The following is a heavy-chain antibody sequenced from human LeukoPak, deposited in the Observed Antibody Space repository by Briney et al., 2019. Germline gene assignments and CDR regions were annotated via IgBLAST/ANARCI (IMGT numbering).Heavy chain of an antibody. V-gene: IGHV3-20*04. CDR1: GFTFSNYG. Sequence: GGSLRLSCAASGFTFSNYGMSWVRQAPGKGLEWVSGINWNGGSTGYADSVKGRFTISRDNAKNSLYLQMNSLRAEDTALYYCARSIAVAGTLYSLDYWGQGTLVTVSS. J-gene: IGHJ4*02. D-gene: IGHD6-19*01. CDR3: ARSIAVAGTLYSLDY. CDR2: INWNGGST.